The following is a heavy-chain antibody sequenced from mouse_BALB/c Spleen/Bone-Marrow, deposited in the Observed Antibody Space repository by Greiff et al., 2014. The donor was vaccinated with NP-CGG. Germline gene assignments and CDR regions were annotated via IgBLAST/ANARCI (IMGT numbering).Heavy chain of an antibody. CDR1: GYTFTSYW. J-gene: IGHJ4*01. Sequence: QVQLQQSGAELVKPGASVKLSCKASGYTFTSYWMHWVKQRPGQGLEWIGEINPSNGRTNYNEKFKSKATLTVDKSSSTAYMQLSSLTSEDSAVYYCAIGLLGDYWGQGTSVTVPS. V-gene: IGHV1S81*02. CDR2: INPSNGRT. D-gene: IGHD2-1*01. CDR3: AIGLLGDY.